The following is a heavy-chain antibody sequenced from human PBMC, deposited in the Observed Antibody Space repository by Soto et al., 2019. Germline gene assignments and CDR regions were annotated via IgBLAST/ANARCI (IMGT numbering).Heavy chain of an antibody. CDR3: ARGSTDSYPGSRIFDF. J-gene: IGHJ4*02. CDR1: GFRFWTYS. V-gene: IGHV3-23*01. D-gene: IGHD3-10*01. CDR2: ISGDGGDT. Sequence: EVKLLESGGGLVQPGESLRLSCAASGFRFWTYSMSWVRQAPGKGLEWVSGISGDGGDTKYADSVRGRFTMSRDNSKKTLYLQMNSLRVEDSALYYCARGSTDSYPGSRIFDFWGRGTLVTVSS.